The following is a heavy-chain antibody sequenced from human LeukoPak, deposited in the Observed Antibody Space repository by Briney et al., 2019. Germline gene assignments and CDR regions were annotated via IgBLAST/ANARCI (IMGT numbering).Heavy chain of an antibody. CDR2: INHSGST. Sequence: PSETLSLTCAIYGGSFSGYYWSWIRQPPGKGLEWIGEINHSGSTNYNPSLKSRVTISVDTSKNQFSLKLSSVTAADTAVYYCARGQCSGGSCYFGYWGQGTLVTVSS. J-gene: IGHJ4*02. CDR3: ARGQCSGGSCYFGY. CDR1: GGSFSGYY. V-gene: IGHV4-34*01. D-gene: IGHD2-15*01.